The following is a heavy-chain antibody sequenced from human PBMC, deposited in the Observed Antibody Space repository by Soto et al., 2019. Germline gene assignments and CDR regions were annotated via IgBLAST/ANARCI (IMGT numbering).Heavy chain of an antibody. CDR1: GFSFRNAW. V-gene: IGHV3-15*07. CDR2: IKSITDGGTT. J-gene: IGHJ4*02. Sequence: GGSLRLSCAASGFSFRNAWMNWVRQAPGKGLEWVGRIKSITDGGTTDYAAPVKGRFTISRDDSKNTLYLQMNSLKTEDTAVYYCTTDVSPYDFWSGYHFDYWGQGTLVTVSS. D-gene: IGHD3-3*01. CDR3: TTDVSPYDFWSGYHFDY.